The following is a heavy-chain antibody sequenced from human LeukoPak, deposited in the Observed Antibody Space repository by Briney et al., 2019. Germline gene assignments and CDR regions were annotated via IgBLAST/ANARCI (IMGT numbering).Heavy chain of an antibody. V-gene: IGHV1-46*01. J-gene: IGHJ4*02. Sequence: ASVKVSCKASGYTFSRHYMHWVRQAPGQGLDWMGIINPSGDSATYAQKFQGRITMTRDTSTSTLYMELSSLRLEDTAIYYCARDSDTSAQDYWGQGTLVTVSS. CDR2: INPSGDSA. CDR3: ARDSDTSAQDY. CDR1: GYTFSRHY.